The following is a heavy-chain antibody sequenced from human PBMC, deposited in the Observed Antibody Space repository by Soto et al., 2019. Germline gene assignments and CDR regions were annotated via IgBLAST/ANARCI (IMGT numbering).Heavy chain of an antibody. Sequence: SETLSLTCTVSGGSISSSSYYWGWIRQPPGKGLEWIGSIYYSGSTYYNPSLKSRVTISVDTSKNQFSLKLSSVTAADTAVYYCARGGQDFWSGPFDYWGRGALVTVSS. CDR1: GGSISSSSYY. CDR3: ARGGQDFWSGPFDY. D-gene: IGHD3-3*01. CDR2: IYYSGST. V-gene: IGHV4-39*01. J-gene: IGHJ4*02.